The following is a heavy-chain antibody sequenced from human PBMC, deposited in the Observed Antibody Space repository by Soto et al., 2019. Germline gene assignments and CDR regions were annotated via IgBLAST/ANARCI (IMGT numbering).Heavy chain of an antibody. J-gene: IGHJ6*02. CDR3: ASRSSWIHYYGMDV. Sequence: PSETLSLTCTVSGGSISSSSYYWGWIRQPPGKGLEWIGSIYYSGSTYYNPSLKSRVTISVDTSKNQFYLKLSSVTAADTAVYFCASRSSWIHYYGMDVWGQGTTVTVSS. D-gene: IGHD6-13*01. V-gene: IGHV4-39*01. CDR1: GGSISSSSYY. CDR2: IYYSGST.